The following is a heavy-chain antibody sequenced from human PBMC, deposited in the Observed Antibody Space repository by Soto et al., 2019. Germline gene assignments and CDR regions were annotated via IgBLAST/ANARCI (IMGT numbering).Heavy chain of an antibody. CDR1: GFSLSTSGMC. D-gene: IGHD5-18*01. J-gene: IGHJ5*02. Sequence: SGPTLVNPTQTLTLTCTFSGFSLSTSGMCVSWIRQPPGKGLEWIGYIYYSGSTNYNPSLKSRVTISVDTSKNQFSLKLSSVTAADTAVYYCARHEQGYSYGYLGWFDPWGQGTLVTVSS. V-gene: IGHV4-61*08. CDR2: IYYSGST. CDR3: ARHEQGYSYGYLGWFDP.